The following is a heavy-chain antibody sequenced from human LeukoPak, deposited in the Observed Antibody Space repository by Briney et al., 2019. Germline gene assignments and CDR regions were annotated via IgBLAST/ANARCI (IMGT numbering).Heavy chain of an antibody. Sequence: GGSLRLSCAASRFTLSTYWMSWVRQAPGKGLEWVAHIKQDGSQEYYVDSVKGRFTISRDSAKNSLYLQMDSLRAEDTAVYYCARGVPYDSWSGPHYSDYWGQGTLVTVSS. V-gene: IGHV3-7*01. J-gene: IGHJ4*02. CDR3: ARGVPYDSWSGPHYSDY. CDR1: RFTLSTYW. D-gene: IGHD3-3*01. CDR2: IKQDGSQE.